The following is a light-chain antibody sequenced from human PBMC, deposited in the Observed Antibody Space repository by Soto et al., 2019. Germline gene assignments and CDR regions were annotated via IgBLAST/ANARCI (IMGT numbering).Light chain of an antibody. CDR1: QTVRNNY. CDR2: DAY. V-gene: IGKV3-20*01. J-gene: IGKJ4*01. Sequence: EIVLTQSPATLSWSPGERATLSCRASQTVRNNYLAWYQQKPGQAHRLLIYDAYSRATGIQDRFSGGGSGTDFTLTIRRLEPEDFAVYYCKQFSSYPLTFGGGTKVDI. CDR3: KQFSSYPLT.